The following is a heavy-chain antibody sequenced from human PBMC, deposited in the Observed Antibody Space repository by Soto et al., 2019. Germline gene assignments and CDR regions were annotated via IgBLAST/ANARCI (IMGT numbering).Heavy chain of an antibody. CDR3: ARGHFDSRGYSHALDY. J-gene: IGHJ4*02. CDR1: GGSISSYY. V-gene: IGHV4-59*01. CDR2: IYYSGST. D-gene: IGHD3-22*01. Sequence: SETLSLTCTVSGGSISSYYWSWIRQPPGKGLEWIGYIYYSGSTNYNPSLKSRVTISLDMSKNHVSLILKSVNIADSAIYYCARGHFDSRGYSHALDYWGQGIQVT.